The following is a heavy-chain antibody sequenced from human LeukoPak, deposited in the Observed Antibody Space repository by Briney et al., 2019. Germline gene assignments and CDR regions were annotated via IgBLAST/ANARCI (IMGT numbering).Heavy chain of an antibody. CDR1: GFTFSSYS. D-gene: IGHD4-17*01. Sequence: KPGGSLRLSCAASGFTFSSYSMNWVRQAPGKGLEWVSSISSTSTYIYYADSLKGRFTISRDNAKNSLYLQMNSLRAEDTAVYYCARDGSVTTFAFDIWGQGTMVTVSS. V-gene: IGHV3-21*01. CDR3: ARDGSVTTFAFDI. CDR2: ISSTSTYI. J-gene: IGHJ3*02.